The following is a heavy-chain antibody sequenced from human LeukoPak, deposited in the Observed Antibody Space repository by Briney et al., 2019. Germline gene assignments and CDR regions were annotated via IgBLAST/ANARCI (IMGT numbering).Heavy chain of an antibody. V-gene: IGHV4-39*01. CDR3: ATRMAARWFDP. CDR2: IYYSGST. CDR1: GGSISSSSYY. Sequence: SETLSLTCTVSGGSISSSSYYWGWIRQPPGKGLEWIGSIYYSGSTYYNPSLKSRVTISVDTSKNQFSLKLSSVTAADTAVYYCATRMAARWFDPWGQGTLVTVSS. J-gene: IGHJ5*02. D-gene: IGHD6-6*01.